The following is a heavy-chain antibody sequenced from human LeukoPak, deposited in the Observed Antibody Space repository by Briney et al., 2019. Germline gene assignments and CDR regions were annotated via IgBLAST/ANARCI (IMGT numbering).Heavy chain of an antibody. D-gene: IGHD5-12*01. V-gene: IGHV3-21*01. CDR3: ARDMGGYSGYDFGPDY. Sequence: GGSLRLSCAASGFTFSSYNMNWVRQAPGKGLEWVSSISSSSSYIYYADSAKGRFPIYRDNAKNSLYLQMSSLRAEDRAVYYCARDMGGYSGYDFGPDYWGQGTLVTVSS. CDR2: ISSSSSYI. J-gene: IGHJ4*02. CDR1: GFTFSSYN.